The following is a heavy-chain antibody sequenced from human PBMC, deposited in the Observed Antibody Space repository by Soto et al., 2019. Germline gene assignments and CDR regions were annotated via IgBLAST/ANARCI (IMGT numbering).Heavy chain of an antibody. CDR3: ARVGYCSSTPCWPIGYFEY. CDR1: GDSISSFY. V-gene: IGHV4-59*01. D-gene: IGHD2-2*01. Sequence: QVQLQESGPGLVKPSETLSLPCTVSGDSISSFYWTWIRQPLGKGLEWVGYIFSSGSTNYNPSLKSRVTISVDTSENQFSLKLTSVTAADTAVYYCARVGYCSSTPCWPIGYFEYWGQGTLVTVSS. J-gene: IGHJ4*02. CDR2: IFSSGST.